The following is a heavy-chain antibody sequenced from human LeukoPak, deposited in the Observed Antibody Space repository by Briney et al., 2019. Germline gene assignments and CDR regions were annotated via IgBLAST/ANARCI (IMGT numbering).Heavy chain of an antibody. Sequence: PGGSLRLSCAASGFTFSSYAMHWVRQAPGKGLEYVSAISSSGGSTYYANSVKGRFTISRDNSKNTLYLQMGSLRAEDMAVYYCARDPGYSSGYYYYGMDVRGQGTTVTVSS. CDR1: GFTFSSYA. D-gene: IGHD6-19*01. CDR2: ISSSGGST. CDR3: ARDPGYSSGYYYYGMDV. J-gene: IGHJ6*02. V-gene: IGHV3-64*01.